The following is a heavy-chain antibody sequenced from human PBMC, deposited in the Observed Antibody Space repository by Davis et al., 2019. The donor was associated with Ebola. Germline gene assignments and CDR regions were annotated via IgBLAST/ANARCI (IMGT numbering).Heavy chain of an antibody. D-gene: IGHD4-17*01. CDR2: IHPGDSDT. CDR1: GYSFTSYW. V-gene: IGHV5-51*01. Sequence: GESLKISCKGSGYSFTSYWIAWVRQLPGKGLEWMGIIHPGDSDTRYSPSFRGQVTISADKSITTAYLQWSSLKASDTAMYYCARHRPFGDYAIDYWGQGTLVTVSS. CDR3: ARHRPFGDYAIDY. J-gene: IGHJ4*02.